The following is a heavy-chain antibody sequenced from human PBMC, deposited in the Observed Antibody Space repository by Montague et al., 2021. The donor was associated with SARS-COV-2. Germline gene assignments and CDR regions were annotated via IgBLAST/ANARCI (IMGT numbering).Heavy chain of an antibody. CDR2: INHSGTT. V-gene: IGHV4-34*01. CDR1: GGSFSGYY. Sequence: SETLSLTCAVYGGSFSGYYWTWIRQSPGKGLEWIAEINHSGTTNYNFNPSLRSRVTISVDTSKRQFSLKLTSVTAADTGVYYCARWDPQTLALNGLRGKAGSDYWGQGTLVTVSS. D-gene: IGHD4-23*01. J-gene: IGHJ4*02. CDR3: ARWDPQTLALNGLRGKAGSDY.